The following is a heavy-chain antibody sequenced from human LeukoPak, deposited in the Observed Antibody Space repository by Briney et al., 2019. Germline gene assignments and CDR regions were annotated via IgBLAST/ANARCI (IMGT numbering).Heavy chain of an antibody. CDR1: GFTFRNYW. J-gene: IGHJ3*02. Sequence: GGSLRLSCAASGFTFRNYWMSWVRQAPGKGLEWVANVKQDGSETYHVDSVKGRFTASRDNAKNSLYLQMNSLRVEDTAVYYCARDLGGRYLAFHIWGQGTMVTVSS. V-gene: IGHV3-7*01. D-gene: IGHD3-16*02. CDR2: VKQDGSET. CDR3: ARDLGGRYLAFHI.